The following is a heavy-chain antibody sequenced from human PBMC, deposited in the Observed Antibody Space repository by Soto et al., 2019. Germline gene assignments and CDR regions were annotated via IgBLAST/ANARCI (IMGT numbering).Heavy chain of an antibody. Sequence: PSATLSLTCTFDDGSFSEYYLSGLRQPPGKGLEWIGEINHSGSTNYNPSLKSRVTISVDTSKNQFSLKLSSVTAADTAVYYCARDRTYYYYGMDVWGHGTTVTVSS. V-gene: IGHV4-34*01. J-gene: IGHJ6*02. CDR3: ARDRTYYYYGMDV. CDR2: INHSGST. CDR1: DGSFSEYY.